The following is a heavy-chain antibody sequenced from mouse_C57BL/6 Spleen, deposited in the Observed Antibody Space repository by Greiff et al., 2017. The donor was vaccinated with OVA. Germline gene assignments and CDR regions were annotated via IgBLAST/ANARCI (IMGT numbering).Heavy chain of an antibody. Sequence: QVQLQQPGAELVKPGASVKLSCKASGYTFTSYWMHWVKQRPGQGLEWIGMIHPNRGSTNYNEKFKSKATLTVDKSSSTAYMRLSSLTSEDSAVYYCARKELYDGYYDYYAMDYWGQGTSVTVSS. D-gene: IGHD2-3*01. CDR3: ARKELYDGYYDYYAMDY. V-gene: IGHV1-64*01. J-gene: IGHJ4*01. CDR2: IHPNRGST. CDR1: GYTFTSYW.